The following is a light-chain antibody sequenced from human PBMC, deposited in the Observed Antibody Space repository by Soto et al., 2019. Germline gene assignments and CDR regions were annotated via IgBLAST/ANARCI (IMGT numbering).Light chain of an antibody. CDR3: QQRSNWPWT. CDR2: DAS. CDR1: QSVSIY. V-gene: IGKV3-11*01. J-gene: IGKJ1*01. Sequence: EIVLTQSPATLSLSPGERATLSCRASQSVSIYLAWYQQKPGQAPRVLIYDASSRATGIPARFSGSGSGTDFTLTISSLEPEDFAVYYCQQRSNWPWTFGQGTKVEIK.